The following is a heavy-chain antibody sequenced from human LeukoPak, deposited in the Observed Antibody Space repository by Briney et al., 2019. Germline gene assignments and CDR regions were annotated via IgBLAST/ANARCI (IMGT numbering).Heavy chain of an antibody. CDR2: IWYDGSNK. CDR3: ATLPYYYGSGGNFDY. Sequence: PGRSLRLSCAASGFTFSSYGMHWVRQAPGKGLEWVAVIWYDGSNKYYADSVKGRFTISRDNSKNTLYLQMNSLRAEDTAVYYCATLPYYYGSGGNFDYWGQGTLVTVSS. V-gene: IGHV3-33*01. CDR1: GFTFSSYG. J-gene: IGHJ4*02. D-gene: IGHD3-10*01.